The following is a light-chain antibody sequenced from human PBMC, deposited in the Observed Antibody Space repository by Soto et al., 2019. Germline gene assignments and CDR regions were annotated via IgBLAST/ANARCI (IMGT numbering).Light chain of an antibody. CDR3: QQYNNWPPIT. V-gene: IGKV3-15*01. CDR2: GAS. CDR1: QNVSSN. J-gene: IGKJ5*01. Sequence: EIVMTQSPAALSVSAGERSTLSCRASQNVSSNLAWYQQKPGQAPRLLIYGASTRATGIPARFSGSGSGTEFALTISSLQSEDFAVYYCQQYNNWPPITFGQGTRLENK.